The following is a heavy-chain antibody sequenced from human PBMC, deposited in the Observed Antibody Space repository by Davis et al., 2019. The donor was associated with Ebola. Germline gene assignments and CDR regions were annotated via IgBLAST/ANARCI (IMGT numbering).Heavy chain of an antibody. J-gene: IGHJ4*02. V-gene: IGHV1-8*02. D-gene: IGHD1-1*01. Sequence: AASVKVSCKASGYTFTGYYMHWVRQATGQGLEWMGWMNPNSGNTGYAQKFQGRVTMTRNTSISTAYMEVGSLRSDDTAVYYCARAQFPTTSDHWGQGTLVTVSS. CDR1: GYTFTGYY. CDR3: ARAQFPTTSDH. CDR2: MNPNSGNT.